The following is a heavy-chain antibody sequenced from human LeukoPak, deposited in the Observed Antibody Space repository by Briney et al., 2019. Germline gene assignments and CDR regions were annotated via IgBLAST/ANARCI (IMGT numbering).Heavy chain of an antibody. CDR2: MNPDSGNT. CDR1: GYTFTSYD. Sequence: AAVKVSCKASGYTFTSYDINWVRQATGQGLEWMGWMNPDSGNTGYAQKFQGRVTITRNTSISTAYMELSSLRSEDTAVYYCLREAASYDFWSGYYVLGRYDAFDIWGQGTMVTVSS. D-gene: IGHD3-3*01. V-gene: IGHV1-8*03. J-gene: IGHJ3*02. CDR3: LREAASYDFWSGYYVLGRYDAFDI.